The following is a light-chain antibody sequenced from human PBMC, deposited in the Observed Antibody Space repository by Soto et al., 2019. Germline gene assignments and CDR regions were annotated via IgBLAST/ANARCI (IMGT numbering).Light chain of an antibody. CDR1: QGISSY. CDR2: AAS. V-gene: IGKV1-8*01. CDR3: QQYYSYPLT. Sequence: IHLTHAPSSLSASLGDIVTITFRASQGISSYLAWYQQKPGKAPKLLIYAASTLQSGVPSRFSGSGSGTDFTLTISCLQSEDFATYYCQQYYSYPLTFGGGTRLEIK. J-gene: IGKJ5*01.